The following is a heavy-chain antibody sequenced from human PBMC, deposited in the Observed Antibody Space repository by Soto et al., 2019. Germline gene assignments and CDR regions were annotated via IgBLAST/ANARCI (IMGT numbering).Heavy chain of an antibody. CDR1: GFTFSNYG. J-gene: IGHJ4*02. Sequence: QVQLVESGGGVVQPGKSLRLSCAASGFTFSNYGMHWVRQAPGKGLEWVAVIWYDGSTKYYGDSVKGRFTISRDNSKNTFYLQMNSLRAEDTAVYHCARYGGQSLDCWGQGALVTVSS. CDR3: ARYGGQSLDC. CDR2: IWYDGSTK. D-gene: IGHD4-17*01. V-gene: IGHV3-33*01.